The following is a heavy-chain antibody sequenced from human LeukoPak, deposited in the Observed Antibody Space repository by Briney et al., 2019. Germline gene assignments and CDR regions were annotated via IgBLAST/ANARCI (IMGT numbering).Heavy chain of an antibody. V-gene: IGHV3-15*01. Sequence: GGSLRLSCAASGFTFSNAWMSWVRQAPGKGLEWVGRIKSKTDGGTTDYAAPVKGRFTISRDDSKNTLYLQMNSLKTEDTAVYYCTTDGLGTYYDFWSGYYRSGGGYYYYGMDVWGQETTVTVSS. CDR1: GFTFSNAW. CDR3: TTDGLGTYYDFWSGYYRSGGGYYYYGMDV. CDR2: IKSKTDGGTT. D-gene: IGHD3-3*01. J-gene: IGHJ6*02.